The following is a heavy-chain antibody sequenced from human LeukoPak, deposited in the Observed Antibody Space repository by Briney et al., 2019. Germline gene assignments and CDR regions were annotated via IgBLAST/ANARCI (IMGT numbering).Heavy chain of an antibody. V-gene: IGHV4-39*01. D-gene: IGHD2-15*01. CDR1: GGSISSSSYY. J-gene: IGHJ5*02. CDR3: ARQLGYCSGGSCYRRFDP. CDR2: IYYSGST. Sequence: PSETLSLTCTVSGGSISSSSYYWGWIRQPPGKGLEWIGSIYYSGSTYYNPSLKSRVTISVDTSKNQFSLKLSSVTAADTAVYYCARQLGYCSGGSCYRRFDPWGQGTLVTVSS.